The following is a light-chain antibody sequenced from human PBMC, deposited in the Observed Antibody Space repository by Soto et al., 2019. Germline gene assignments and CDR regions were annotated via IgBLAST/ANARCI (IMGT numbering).Light chain of an antibody. CDR1: QSVSSSY. Sequence: EIVLTQSPGILSLSPGERATLSCRASQSVSSSYLAWCQQKPGQAPRLLIYGASSRATGIPDRFSGSGSGTDFTLTISRLEPEDFAVYYCQQYGSSPPWTFGQGTKVDIK. J-gene: IGKJ1*01. CDR2: GAS. V-gene: IGKV3-20*01. CDR3: QQYGSSPPWT.